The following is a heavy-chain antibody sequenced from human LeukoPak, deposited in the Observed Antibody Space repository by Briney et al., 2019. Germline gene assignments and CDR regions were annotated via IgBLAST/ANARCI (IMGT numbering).Heavy chain of an antibody. CDR1: GFSFSSYS. V-gene: IGHV3-30*18. J-gene: IGHJ3*02. CDR2: ISYDGSNK. D-gene: IGHD3-22*01. CDR3: AKARTYYYDSADAFDI. Sequence: GGSLRLSCAASGFSFSSYSMNWVRQAPGKGLEWVAVISYDGSNKYYADSVKGRLTISRDNSKNTLYLQMNSLRAEDTAVYYCAKARTYYYDSADAFDIWGQGTMVTVSS.